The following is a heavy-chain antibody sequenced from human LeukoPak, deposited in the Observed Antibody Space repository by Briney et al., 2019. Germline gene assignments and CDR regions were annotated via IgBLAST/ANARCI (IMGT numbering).Heavy chain of an antibody. D-gene: IGHD3-16*01. CDR2: ISGSGGST. J-gene: IGHJ4*02. V-gene: IGHV3-23*01. CDR1: GFTFSSYA. Sequence: GGSLRLSCAASGFTFSSYAMSWVRQAPGKGLEWVSAISGSGGSTYCADSVKGRFTISRDNSKNTLYLQMNSLRAEDTAVYYCARDMIYDYVWGSHPGDYWGQGTLVTVSS. CDR3: ARDMIYDYVWGSHPGDY.